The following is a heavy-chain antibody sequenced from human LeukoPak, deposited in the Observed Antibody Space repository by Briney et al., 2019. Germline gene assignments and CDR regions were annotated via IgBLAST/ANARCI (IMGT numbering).Heavy chain of an antibody. Sequence: GGSLRLSCAASGFTFSNYWMHWVRQAPGKGLVWVSRINSDGINTSYADSVKGRFTISRDNAKNTLNLQMHSLRAEDTAVYYCARQEIGLRSFDPWGQGTLVTVSS. D-gene: IGHD3/OR15-3a*01. CDR1: GFTFSNYW. CDR3: ARQEIGLRSFDP. J-gene: IGHJ5*02. V-gene: IGHV3-74*01. CDR2: INSDGINT.